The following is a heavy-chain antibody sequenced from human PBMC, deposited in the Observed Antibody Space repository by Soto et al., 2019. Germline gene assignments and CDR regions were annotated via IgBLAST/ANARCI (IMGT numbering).Heavy chain of an antibody. J-gene: IGHJ4*02. Sequence: QVQLQESGPGLMQPSQTLSLTCTVSGGSIGSGGYWWSWIRQHPGRGLEWIGFVSYTGNSQYNPSRKGLVNISVATSTNQFPLRLSSVAAADTAVYYWARGTVVWGQGTLVTVSS. CDR2: VSYTGNS. V-gene: IGHV4-31*01. D-gene: IGHD2-15*01. CDR1: GGSIGSGGYW. CDR3: ARGTVV.